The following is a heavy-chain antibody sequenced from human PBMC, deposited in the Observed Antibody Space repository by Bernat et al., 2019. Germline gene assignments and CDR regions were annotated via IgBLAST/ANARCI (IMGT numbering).Heavy chain of an antibody. J-gene: IGHJ4*02. D-gene: IGHD2-21*02. V-gene: IGHV4-34*01. CDR1: GGSFSGHY. CDR2: INHSRST. Sequence: QVQLQQWGAGLLKPSETLSLTCAVYGGSFSGHYWTWIPQPPGKGLEWIGEINHSRSTNYNPSLKSRVTISVDTSKNQFSLKRSSVTAADTAVYYCAGGKGVVTAIWGQGTLVTVSS. CDR3: AGGKGVVTAI.